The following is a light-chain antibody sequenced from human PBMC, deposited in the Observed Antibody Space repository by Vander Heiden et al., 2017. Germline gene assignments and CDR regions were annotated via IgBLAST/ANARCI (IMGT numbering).Light chain of an antibody. CDR1: QDISSY. CDR3: QQYDNTPRT. CDR2: DAS. V-gene: IGKV1-33*01. J-gene: IGKJ4*01. Sequence: DIQMTQSPSSLSASVGDRVTITCQASQDISSYLNWYQQKPGKAPKLLIYDASSLQSGVPSRFSGSGSGTDFTLTISSLQPEDIATYYCQQYDNTPRTFGGGTKVEIK.